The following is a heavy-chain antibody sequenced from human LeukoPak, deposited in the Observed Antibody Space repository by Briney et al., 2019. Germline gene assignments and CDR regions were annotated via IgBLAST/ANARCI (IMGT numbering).Heavy chain of an antibody. Sequence: GGSLRLSCAASGFTFSSYGMHWVRQAPGKGLEWVAVISYDGSNKYYADSVKGRFTISRDNSKNTLYLQMNSLRAEDTAVYYCTKPIGYDSSGYYGRFGYWGQGTLVTVSS. J-gene: IGHJ4*02. D-gene: IGHD3-22*01. V-gene: IGHV3-30*18. CDR1: GFTFSSYG. CDR3: TKPIGYDSSGYYGRFGY. CDR2: ISYDGSNK.